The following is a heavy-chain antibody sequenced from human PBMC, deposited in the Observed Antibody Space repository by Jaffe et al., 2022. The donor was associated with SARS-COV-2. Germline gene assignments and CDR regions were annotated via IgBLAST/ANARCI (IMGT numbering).Heavy chain of an antibody. CDR2: ITGSGSGT. Sequence: EVQALESGGGLVQPGGSLRLSCVVSGLTFSRYAMTWVRQAPGKGLEWVSSITGSGSGTRYADSVKGRFAVSRDNSRNTLYLQMNSLRDEDTATYYCGNDPNGDYVGAFDFWGQGTMVTVS. V-gene: IGHV3-23*01. J-gene: IGHJ3*01. D-gene: IGHD4-17*01. CDR1: GLTFSRYA. CDR3: GNDPNGDYVGAFDF.